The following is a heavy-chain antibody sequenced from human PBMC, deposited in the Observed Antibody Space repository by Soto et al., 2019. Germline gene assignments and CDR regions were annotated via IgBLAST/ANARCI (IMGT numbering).Heavy chain of an antibody. Sequence: SETLSLTCAVSGGSISSGGYSWSWIRQPPGKGLEWIGYIYHSGSTYYNPSLKSRVTISVDRFKNQFSLKLSSVTAADTAVYYRASDNDYSPYNWFDPWGQGTLVTVSS. CDR2: IYHSGST. D-gene: IGHD4-4*01. CDR1: GGSISSGGYS. V-gene: IGHV4-30-2*01. CDR3: ASDNDYSPYNWFDP. J-gene: IGHJ5*02.